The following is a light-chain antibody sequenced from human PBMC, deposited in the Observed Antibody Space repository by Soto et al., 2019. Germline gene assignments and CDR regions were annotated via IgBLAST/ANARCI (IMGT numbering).Light chain of an antibody. CDR3: RSYTSTSTVI. CDR2: DVS. J-gene: IGLJ2*01. V-gene: IGLV2-14*01. CDR1: SSDVGGYNY. Sequence: QSALTQPASVSGSPGQSITISCTGTSSDVGGYNYVSWYQQHPDKAPKLMIYDVSNRPSGVSYRFSGSKSGNTASLTISGLQAEDEADYYCRSYTSTSTVIFGGGTKVTV.